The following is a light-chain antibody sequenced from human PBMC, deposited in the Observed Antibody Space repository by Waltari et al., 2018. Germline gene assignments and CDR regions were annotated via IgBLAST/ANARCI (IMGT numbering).Light chain of an antibody. V-gene: IGLV3-25*03. J-gene: IGLJ2*01. CDR1: VLSQQY. CDR3: QSADYSGSYVV. Sequence: SYQLTQPPSVSVSPGQTAWITCSADVLSQQYSYWYRQKPGQAPTLVIFKDNERPSGIPDRFSGSNSGSTATLTISGVQAEDEADYYCQSADYSGSYVVFGGGTKVTVL. CDR2: KDN.